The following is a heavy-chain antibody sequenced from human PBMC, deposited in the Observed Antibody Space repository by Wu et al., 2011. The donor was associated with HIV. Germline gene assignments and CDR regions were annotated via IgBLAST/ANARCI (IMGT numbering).Heavy chain of an antibody. V-gene: IGHV5-51*03. Sequence: VQLVQSGAEVKKPGESLKISCKGSGYIFTNYWIGWVRQMPGKGLEWMGIIYSGDSDIRYSPSFQGQVTISADKSITTAYLQWSSLEASDTAMYYCARYANWGPYYIDFWGQGTLATV. CDR2: IYSGDSDI. CDR1: GYIFTNYW. CDR3: ARYANWGPYYIDF. D-gene: IGHD7-27*01. J-gene: IGHJ4*02.